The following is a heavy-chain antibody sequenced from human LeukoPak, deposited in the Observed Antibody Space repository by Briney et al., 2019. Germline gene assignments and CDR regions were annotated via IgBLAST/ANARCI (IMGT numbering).Heavy chain of an antibody. Sequence: GGSLRLSCATSGFTFSTFWMHWVRQAPGKGLVWVSRINHDGSSTNYADSVKGRFTISRDNAKNSLYLQMNSLRAEDTAVYYCARDSSGWYSSAFDIWGQGTMVTVSS. V-gene: IGHV3-74*01. D-gene: IGHD6-19*01. J-gene: IGHJ3*02. CDR1: GFTFSTFW. CDR3: ARDSSGWYSSAFDI. CDR2: INHDGSST.